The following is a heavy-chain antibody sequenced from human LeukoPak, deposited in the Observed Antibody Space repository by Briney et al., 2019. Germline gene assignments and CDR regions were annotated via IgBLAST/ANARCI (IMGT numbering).Heavy chain of an antibody. Sequence: PGRSLRLSCAASGFTFSSYAMHWVRQAPGKGLEWVAVISYDGSNKYYADSVKGRFTISRDNSKNTLYLQMNSLRAEDTAVYYCASPYCSGGSCYPGYFDYWGQGTLVTVSS. CDR1: GFTFSSYA. CDR2: ISYDGSNK. D-gene: IGHD2-15*01. J-gene: IGHJ4*02. CDR3: ASPYCSGGSCYPGYFDY. V-gene: IGHV3-30-3*01.